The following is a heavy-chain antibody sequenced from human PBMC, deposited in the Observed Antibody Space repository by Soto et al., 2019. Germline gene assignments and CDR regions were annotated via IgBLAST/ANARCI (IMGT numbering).Heavy chain of an antibody. D-gene: IGHD4-17*01. V-gene: IGHV4-34*01. CDR1: GGSLSGNY. CDR2: INPSGST. J-gene: IGHJ4*02. CDR3: ARGRDGGGAY. Sequence: SETLSHTCGVYGGSLSGNYWSWIRQPPGEGLEWIGEINPSGSTNYSPSLKRRATRSADQSKNQFSLKLSSVIAADTAVYYCARGRDGGGAYWGQGTLVTVS.